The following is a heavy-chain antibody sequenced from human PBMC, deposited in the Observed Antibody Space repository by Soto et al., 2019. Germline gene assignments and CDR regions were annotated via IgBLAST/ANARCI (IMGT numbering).Heavy chain of an antibody. V-gene: IGHV4-59*01. Sequence: QVQLQESGPGLVKPSETLSLTCTVSGGSISSYYWSWIRQPPGKGLEWIGYIYYSGSTNYNPSLKSRVTISVDTSKNQFSLKLSSVTAADTAVYYCARLTTPSLLDYYYMDVWGKGTTVTVSS. D-gene: IGHD4-4*01. J-gene: IGHJ6*03. CDR2: IYYSGST. CDR3: ARLTTPSLLDYYYMDV. CDR1: GGSISSYY.